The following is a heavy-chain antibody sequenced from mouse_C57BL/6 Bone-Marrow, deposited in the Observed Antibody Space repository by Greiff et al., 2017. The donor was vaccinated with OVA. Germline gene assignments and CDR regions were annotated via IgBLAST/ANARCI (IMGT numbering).Heavy chain of an antibody. D-gene: IGHD2-4*01. J-gene: IGHJ3*01. CDR1: GYTFTSYW. V-gene: IGHV1-5*01. CDR2: IYPGNSDT. CDR3: TRFDSAWFAY. Sequence: VQLKQSGTVLARPGASVKMSCKTSGYTFTSYWMHWVKQRPGQGLEWMGAIYPGNSDTSSNQKFKGKAKRTAVTSASTAYMELSSLTNEDSAVYYCTRFDSAWFAYWGQGTLVTVSA.